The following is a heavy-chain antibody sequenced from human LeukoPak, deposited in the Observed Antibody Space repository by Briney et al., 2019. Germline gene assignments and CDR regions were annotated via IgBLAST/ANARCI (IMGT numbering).Heavy chain of an antibody. Sequence: TSETLSLTCTVSGGSISSYYWSWIRQPPGKGLEWIGYIYYSGSTNYNPSLKSRVTISVDTSKNQFSLKLSPVTAADTAVYYCARHKLPDSPGGYWGQGTLVTVSS. CDR3: ARHKLPDSPGGY. J-gene: IGHJ4*02. CDR1: GGSISSYY. V-gene: IGHV4-59*08. D-gene: IGHD1-1*01. CDR2: IYYSGST.